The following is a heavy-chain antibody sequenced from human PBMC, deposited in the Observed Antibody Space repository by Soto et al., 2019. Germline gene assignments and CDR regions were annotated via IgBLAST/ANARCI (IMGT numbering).Heavy chain of an antibody. CDR2: IIPIFGTA. Sequence: ASVKVSCKASGGTFSSYAISCVRQAPGQGLEWMGGIIPIFGTANYAQKFQGRVTITADESTSTAYMELSSLRSEDTAVYYCAGPPELTRIYYYYGMDVWVQGTTVTV. V-gene: IGHV1-69*13. CDR1: GGTFSSYA. CDR3: AGPPELTRIYYYYGMDV. D-gene: IGHD1-7*01. J-gene: IGHJ6*02.